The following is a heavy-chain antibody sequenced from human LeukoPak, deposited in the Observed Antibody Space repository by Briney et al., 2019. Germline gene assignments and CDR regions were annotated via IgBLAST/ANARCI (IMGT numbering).Heavy chain of an antibody. CDR3: AKDFSHYDILTSKNDYYYYGMDV. J-gene: IGHJ6*02. Sequence: PGGSLRLSCAASGFTFSSYSMNWVRQAPGKGLEWVSSISSSSSYIYYADSVKGRFTISRDNAKNSLYLQMNSLRAEDTAVYYCAKDFSHYDILTSKNDYYYYGMDVWGQGTTVTVSS. CDR1: GFTFSSYS. D-gene: IGHD3-9*01. CDR2: ISSSSSYI. V-gene: IGHV3-21*01.